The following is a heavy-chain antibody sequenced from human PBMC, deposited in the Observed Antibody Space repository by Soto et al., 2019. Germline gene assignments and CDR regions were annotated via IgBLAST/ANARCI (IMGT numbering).Heavy chain of an antibody. CDR2: ISYDGSNK. J-gene: IGHJ6*02. D-gene: IGHD2-2*01. Sequence: GGALRLSFASSGFTFISYGMQWVRQAPGKGLECVAVISYDGSNKYYADSVKGRFTISRDNSKNTLYLQMNSLRAEDTAVCYCAKDVVPAAPFGMDVWGQGTTVTVSS. V-gene: IGHV3-30*18. CDR3: AKDVVPAAPFGMDV. CDR1: GFTFISYG.